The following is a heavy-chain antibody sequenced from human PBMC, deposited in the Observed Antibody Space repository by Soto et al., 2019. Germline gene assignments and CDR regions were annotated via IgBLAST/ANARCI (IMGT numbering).Heavy chain of an antibody. CDR1: GYTFTSYG. CDR2: ISAYNGNT. V-gene: IGHV1-18*01. CDR3: ARDIHRMVRGYGMDV. J-gene: IGHJ6*02. Sequence: ASVKVSCKASGYTFTSYGISWVRQAPGQGLEWMGWISAYNGNTNYAQKLQGRVTMTTDTSTSTAYMELRSLRSDDTAVYYCARDIHRMVRGYGMDVWGQGTTVTVSS. D-gene: IGHD3-10*01.